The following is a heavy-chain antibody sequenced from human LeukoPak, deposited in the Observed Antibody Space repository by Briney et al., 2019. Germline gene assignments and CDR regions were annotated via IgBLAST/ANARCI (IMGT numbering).Heavy chain of an antibody. CDR3: ARTQYSYGLGSVFWYYGMDV. V-gene: IGHV3-7*01. D-gene: IGHD5-18*01. Sequence: GGSLRLSCAASGFTFRNYWMSWVRQAPGKGLEWVANINQEGSEKYYVNSVKGRFTISRDNAKNSLYLQMNSLRADDTAVYYCARTQYSYGLGSVFWYYGMDVWGQGTTVTVSS. CDR2: INQEGSEK. CDR1: GFTFRNYW. J-gene: IGHJ6*02.